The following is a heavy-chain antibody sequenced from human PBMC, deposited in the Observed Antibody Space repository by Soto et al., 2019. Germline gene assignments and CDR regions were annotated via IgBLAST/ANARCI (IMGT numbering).Heavy chain of an antibody. J-gene: IGHJ5*02. CDR2: IYSSENT. D-gene: IGHD5-18*01. CDR1: GDSVSTNSYS. V-gene: IGHV4-39*07. CDR3: AKDSGYNYGYFRWFDP. Sequence: PSETLSLTCTVSGDSVSTNSYSWAWLRQSPGKGLEWIGPIYSSENTNYNPTLQSRVTISVDTSKSRFSLKLSSVTAADTAVYYCAKDSGYNYGYFRWFDPWGQGTLVTVSS.